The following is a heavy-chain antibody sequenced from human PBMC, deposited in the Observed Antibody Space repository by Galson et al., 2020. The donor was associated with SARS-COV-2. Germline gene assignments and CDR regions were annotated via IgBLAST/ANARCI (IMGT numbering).Heavy chain of an antibody. J-gene: IGHJ4*02. CDR3: AKGHGTYPSGWAHFDY. CDR1: GFSFSDYA. D-gene: IGHD6-19*01. CDR2: INGNGDRI. Sequence: GGSLRLSCAASGFSFSDYAMTWLRQVPGKGLEWVSVINGNGDRIYDANHVKGRFTISRDNSRNTLFLQMTSLRVDDTAVYYCAKGHGTYPSGWAHFDYWGQGSLVTVSS. V-gene: IGHV3-23*01.